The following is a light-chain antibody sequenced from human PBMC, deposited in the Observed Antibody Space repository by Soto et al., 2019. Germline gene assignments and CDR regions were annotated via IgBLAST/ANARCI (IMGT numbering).Light chain of an antibody. CDR1: QSVGSN. V-gene: IGKV3D-15*01. J-gene: IGKJ4*01. Sequence: EIVMTQSPATLSVSPGERATLSCGSSQSVGSNLAWYQQKPGQAPRLLIYGAAIRATGIPARFSGSGSGTEFTLTISSLQSEDFAVYSCQQHNNWPLTFGGGTKVEIK. CDR3: QQHNNWPLT. CDR2: GAA.